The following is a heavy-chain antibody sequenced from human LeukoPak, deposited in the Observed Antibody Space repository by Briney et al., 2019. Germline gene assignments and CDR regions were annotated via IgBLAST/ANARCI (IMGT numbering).Heavy chain of an antibody. D-gene: IGHD6-6*01. Sequence: GGSLRLSCAASGFTFSNYWMSWVRQAPGKGLEWVANIKQDGSEKYYVDSVKGRFTISRDNAKNSLYLQMNSLRAEDTAVYYCVRMAARTDYYYYYYMDVWGKGTTVTVSS. V-gene: IGHV3-7*01. CDR1: GFTFSNYW. CDR3: VRMAARTDYYYYYYMDV. J-gene: IGHJ6*03. CDR2: IKQDGSEK.